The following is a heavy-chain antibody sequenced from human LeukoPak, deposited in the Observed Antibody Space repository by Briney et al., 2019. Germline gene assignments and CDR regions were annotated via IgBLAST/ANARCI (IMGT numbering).Heavy chain of an antibody. CDR3: ASNIRSVAGSSPGMDV. CDR2: INPNSGGT. V-gene: IGHV1-2*02. Sequence: ASVKVSCKASGYTFTGYYMHWVRQAPGQGLEWMGWINPNSGGTNYAQKFQGRVTMTRDTSISTAYMELSRLRSDDTAVYYCASNIRSVAGSSPGMDVWGQGTTVTVSS. J-gene: IGHJ6*02. D-gene: IGHD6-19*01. CDR1: GYTFTGYY.